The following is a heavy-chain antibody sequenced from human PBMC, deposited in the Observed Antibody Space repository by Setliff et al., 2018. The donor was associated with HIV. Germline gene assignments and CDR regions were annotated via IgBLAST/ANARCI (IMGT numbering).Heavy chain of an antibody. J-gene: IGHJ6*02. CDR3: ARLGSGWSDSYYYAMDV. V-gene: IGHV1-18*01. CDR1: GYTFKTYG. CDR2: ISPYNGHT. Sequence: ASVKVSCKASGYTFKTYGISWVRQAPGHGLEWMGGISPYNGHTNYAQNFQGRVTMTIDTSTSRAYMELKSLTSDDTAAYFCARLGSGWSDSYYYAMDVWGQGTTVTVSS. D-gene: IGHD6-19*01.